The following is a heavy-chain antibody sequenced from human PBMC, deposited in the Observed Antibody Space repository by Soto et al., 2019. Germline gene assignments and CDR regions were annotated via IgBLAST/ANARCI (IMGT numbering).Heavy chain of an antibody. Sequence: SETLSLTCTVSGVSVISGSYYWSLIRQPPGKGLEWIGYIYYSGSTNYNPSLKSRVTISVDTSKNQFSLKLSSVTAADTAVYYCARGVMITFGGVPFHDYWGQRTLVTVSS. CDR3: ARGVMITFGGVPFHDY. CDR1: GVSVISGSYY. D-gene: IGHD3-16*01. J-gene: IGHJ4*02. V-gene: IGHV4-61*01. CDR2: IYYSGST.